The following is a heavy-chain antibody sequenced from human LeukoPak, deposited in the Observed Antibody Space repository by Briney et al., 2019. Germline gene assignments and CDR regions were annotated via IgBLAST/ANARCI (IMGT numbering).Heavy chain of an antibody. J-gene: IGHJ4*02. CDR1: GFTFSGYS. CDR2: ISSSSSSI. Sequence: PGGSLRLSCAASGFTFSGYSMNWVRQAPGKGLEWVSYISSSSSSIYYADSVKGRFTISRDNAKNALYLQMNSLRDEDTGIYYCARRPVRLVSNTLDYWGQGTLVTVS. D-gene: IGHD3-9*01. V-gene: IGHV3-48*02. CDR3: ARRPVRLVSNTLDY.